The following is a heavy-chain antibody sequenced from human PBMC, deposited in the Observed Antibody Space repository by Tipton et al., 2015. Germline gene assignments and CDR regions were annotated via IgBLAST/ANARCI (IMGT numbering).Heavy chain of an antibody. CDR1: GGSISGYY. D-gene: IGHD1-26*01. CDR3: ARDRWGPSYYYYGMDV. Sequence: TLPLTCTVSGGSISGYYWSWIRQPPGKGLEWIGYIYDTGSTDDNPSPKSRVTITLDTSKNQFSLKMSSVTAADTAVYYCARDRWGPSYYYYGMDVWGQGTTVTVSS. J-gene: IGHJ6*02. V-gene: IGHV4-59*12. CDR2: IYDTGST.